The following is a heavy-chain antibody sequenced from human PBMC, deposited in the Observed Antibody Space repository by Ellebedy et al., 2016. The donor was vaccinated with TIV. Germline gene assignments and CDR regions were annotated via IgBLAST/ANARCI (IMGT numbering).Heavy chain of an antibody. J-gene: IGHJ4*02. D-gene: IGHD7-27*01. Sequence: MPSETLSLTCTVSGGSINSDFYWTWIRQHPGKGLEWIGYIYYNGRVYYNPSLKSRVVISVDTTRNQFSLTLSSVTAADTAVFYCAGLSNNWGESDSWGQGTLVTVSS. V-gene: IGHV4-31*03. CDR1: GGSINSDFY. CDR3: AGLSNNWGESDS. CDR2: IYYNGRV.